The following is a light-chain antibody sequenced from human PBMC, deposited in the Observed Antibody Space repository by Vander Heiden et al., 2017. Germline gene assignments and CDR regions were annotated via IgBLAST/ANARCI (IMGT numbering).Light chain of an antibody. CDR2: KAS. CDR1: QSIDSW. Sequence: DIHMTQYPSTLSASVGDRVIISCRASQSIDSWLAWYQQKPGTAPKLLIYKASTLESGVPSRFSGSGSGTEFTLTSSSLQSDDFASYYCQQYYYYSWTFGQGTKVEIK. V-gene: IGKV1-5*03. CDR3: QQYYYYSWT. J-gene: IGKJ1*01.